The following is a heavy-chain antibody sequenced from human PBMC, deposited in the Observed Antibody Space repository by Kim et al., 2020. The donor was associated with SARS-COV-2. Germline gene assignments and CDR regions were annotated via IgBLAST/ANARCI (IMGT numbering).Heavy chain of an antibody. CDR2: ISSSSTI. Sequence: GGSLRLSCAASGFTFSSYSMNWVRQAPGKGLEWVSYISSSSTIYYADSVKGRFTISRDNAKNSLYLQMNSLRDEDTAVYYCARGRDDAFDIWGQGTMVTV. CDR1: GFTFSSYS. V-gene: IGHV3-48*02. J-gene: IGHJ3*02. CDR3: ARGRDDAFDI.